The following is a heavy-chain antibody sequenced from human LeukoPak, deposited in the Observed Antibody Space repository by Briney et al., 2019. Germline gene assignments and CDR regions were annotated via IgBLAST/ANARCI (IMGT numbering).Heavy chain of an antibody. D-gene: IGHD6-19*01. CDR2: INQDGSEK. J-gene: IGHJ4*02. CDR1: GSTFTSYW. CDR3: ARDYSSGLDY. Sequence: GGSLRLSCAASGSTFTSYWMSWVRQTPGKGLEWVAHINQDGSEKYYVDSVKGRFTISRDNAENSLYLQMNSLRAEDTAVYYCARDYSSGLDYWGQGTLVTVSS. V-gene: IGHV3-7*01.